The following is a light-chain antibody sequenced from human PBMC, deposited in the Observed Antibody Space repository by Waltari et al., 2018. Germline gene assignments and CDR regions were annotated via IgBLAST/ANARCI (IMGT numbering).Light chain of an antibody. CDR3: QHYSNWPPWT. Sequence: EIVMTQSPATLSVSPGERATLPCRASQSVSSNLAWYQQKPGQAPRLLIYGASTRGTGIPARFSGTGSGTEFTLTISSLQSEDFAVYYCQHYSNWPPWTFGQGTKVEVK. CDR1: QSVSSN. CDR2: GAS. V-gene: IGKV3-15*01. J-gene: IGKJ1*01.